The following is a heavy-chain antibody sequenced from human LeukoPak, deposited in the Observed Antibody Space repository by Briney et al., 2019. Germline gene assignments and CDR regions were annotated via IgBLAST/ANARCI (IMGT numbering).Heavy chain of an antibody. D-gene: IGHD7-27*01. CDR1: GFTFSTYW. CDR2: IREDGS. CDR3: ARDVNWGHFNY. Sequence: GGSLRLSCAASGFTFSTYWMSWVRQAPGKGLEWVASIREDGSDYVASMKGRFAISRDNAKNSLYLEMNSLRTEDTAVYYCARDVNWGHFNYWGQGTLVTVSS. V-gene: IGHV3-7*01. J-gene: IGHJ4*02.